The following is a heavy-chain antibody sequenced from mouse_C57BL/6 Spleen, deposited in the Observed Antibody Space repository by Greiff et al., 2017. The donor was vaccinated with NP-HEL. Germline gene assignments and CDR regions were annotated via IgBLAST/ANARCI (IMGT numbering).Heavy chain of an antibody. CDR1: GFTFNTYA. Sequence: EVMLVESGGGLVQPKGSLKLSCAASGFTFNTYAMHWVRQAPGKGLEWVARIRSKSSNYATYYADSVKDRFTISRDDSQSMLYLQMNNLKTEDTAMYYCVRERGSYYSNYVDYWGQGTTLTVSS. V-gene: IGHV10-3*01. J-gene: IGHJ2*01. D-gene: IGHD2-5*01. CDR3: VRERGSYYSNYVDY. CDR2: IRSKSSNYAT.